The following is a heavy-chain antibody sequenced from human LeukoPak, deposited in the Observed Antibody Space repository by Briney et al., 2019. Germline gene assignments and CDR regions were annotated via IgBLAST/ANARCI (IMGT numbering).Heavy chain of an antibody. CDR1: GFIFSNYG. Sequence: PGRSLRLSCAASGFIFSNYGIHWVRQAPGKGLEWVAVIYSDGSNKYFVDSVKGRFTISRDDSRNTVFLQMNSLRVEDTAVFYCARDLKSGYMDSWGQGTLVTVSS. J-gene: IGHJ4*02. CDR2: IYSDGSNK. D-gene: IGHD3-3*01. CDR3: ARDLKSGYMDS. V-gene: IGHV3-33*01.